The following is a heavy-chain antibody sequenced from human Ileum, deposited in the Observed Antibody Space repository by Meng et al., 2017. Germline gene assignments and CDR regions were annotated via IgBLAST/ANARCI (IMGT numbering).Heavy chain of an antibody. CDR3: AAGKGTGEEDY. CDR1: GFTVRSNY. V-gene: IGHV3-53*01. CDR2: IYSGGNT. D-gene: IGHD7-27*01. Sequence: EGQQGESGGGVIQPGGGVRLSCAASGFTVRSNYMSWVRQAPGKGLEWVSVIYSGGNTYYADSVKGRFTISRDNSKNTLYLQMNSLRAEDTAVYYCAAGKGTGEEDYWGQGTLVTVSS. J-gene: IGHJ4*02.